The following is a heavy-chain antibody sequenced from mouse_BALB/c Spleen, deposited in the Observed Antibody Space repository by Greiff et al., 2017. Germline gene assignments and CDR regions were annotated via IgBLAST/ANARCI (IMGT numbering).Heavy chain of an antibody. V-gene: IGHV3-6*02. Sequence: ESGPGLVKPSQSLSLTCSVTGYSITSGYYWNWIRQFPGNKLEWMGYISYDGSNNYNPSLKNRISITRDTSKNQFFLKLNSVTTEDTATYYCARRGWLPLYAMDYWGQGTSVTVSS. J-gene: IGHJ4*01. CDR3: ARRGWLPLYAMDY. CDR1: GYSITSGYY. CDR2: ISYDGSN. D-gene: IGHD2-3*01.